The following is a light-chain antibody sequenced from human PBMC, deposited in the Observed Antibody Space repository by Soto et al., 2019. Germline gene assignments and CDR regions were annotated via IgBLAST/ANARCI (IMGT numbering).Light chain of an antibody. V-gene: IGKV3-20*01. Sequence: ESVLTQSPGTLSLSPGERATLSCRSSQSVSSSSLAWYQQKRGQAPRLLIHDASSRATGITDRFSGSGSGTDFTLTISRLEPEDFAVYYCQQYGGSPRTFGQGTKVEIK. CDR2: DAS. CDR1: QSVSSSS. CDR3: QQYGGSPRT. J-gene: IGKJ1*01.